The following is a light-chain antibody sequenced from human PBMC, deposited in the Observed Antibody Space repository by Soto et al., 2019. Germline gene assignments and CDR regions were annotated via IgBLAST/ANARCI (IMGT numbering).Light chain of an antibody. CDR1: QTVSNNY. CDR2: GAS. CDR3: QQYGTSPLA. V-gene: IGKV3-20*01. Sequence: IVLTQSPGTLSFSPGERATLSCRASQTVSNNYLAWYQQRPGQAPRLLIYGASSRATGIPDRFSGSGSGEDFPLTISRLEPEDFAVYYCQQYGTSPLAFGSGIKVEIX. J-gene: IGKJ3*01.